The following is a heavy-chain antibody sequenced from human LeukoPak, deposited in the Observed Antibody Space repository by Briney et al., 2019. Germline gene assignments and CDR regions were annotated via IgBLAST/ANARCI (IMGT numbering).Heavy chain of an antibody. CDR2: ISYDGSNK. CDR1: GFTFSSYG. D-gene: IGHD3-3*01. Sequence: GGSLRLSCAASGFTFSSYGMHWVRQAPGKGLEWVAVISYDGSNKYYADSVKGRFTISRDNSKNTLYLQMNSMRAEDTAVYYCAKDLGDFWSGTSYYYGMDVWGQGTTVTVSS. J-gene: IGHJ6*02. V-gene: IGHV3-30*18. CDR3: AKDLGDFWSGTSYYYGMDV.